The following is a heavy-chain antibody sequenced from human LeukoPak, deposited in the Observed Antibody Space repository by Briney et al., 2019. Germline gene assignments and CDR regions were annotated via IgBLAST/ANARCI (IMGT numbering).Heavy chain of an antibody. Sequence: SETLSLTCIDSGGSISSSSYYSGWIRQPPGKGLEWIGSLHYSGSTYYNPSLKSRVTISVDTSKNQFSLKMSSVTAADTAMYYCGIHPMDYGSGSYYDYWGQGALGTASS. D-gene: IGHD3-10*01. V-gene: IGHV4-39*01. CDR3: GIHPMDYGSGSYYDY. J-gene: IGHJ4*02. CDR2: LHYSGST. CDR1: GGSISSSSYY.